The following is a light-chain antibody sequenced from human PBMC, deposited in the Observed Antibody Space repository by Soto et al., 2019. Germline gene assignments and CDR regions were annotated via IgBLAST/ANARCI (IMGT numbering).Light chain of an antibody. J-gene: IGLJ2*01. CDR3: QAWDSSIVV. CDR1: KLGDKY. Sequence: SYELTQPTSVSVSPGQTASITCSGNKLGDKYACWYQQRPGQSPVLVIYQHSKRPSGIPERFSGSNSGNTATLTISGTQAMDEADYFCQAWDSSIVVFGGGTKLTVL. CDR2: QHS. V-gene: IGLV3-1*01.